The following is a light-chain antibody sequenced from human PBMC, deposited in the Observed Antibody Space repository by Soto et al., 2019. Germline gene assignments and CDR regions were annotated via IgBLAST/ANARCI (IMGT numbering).Light chain of an antibody. CDR1: HWIDEW. CDR2: KAS. Sequence: DVQVTKSSSTVSACVGDRVTITCLASHWIDEWLAWNQQYPGQAPNFLINKASSLEYGVPSRFSGSKSETEFTLTISSLRPEDFATYYCEQYYRYPQAFGPGTKVDIK. CDR3: EQYYRYPQA. V-gene: IGKV1-5*03. J-gene: IGKJ3*01.